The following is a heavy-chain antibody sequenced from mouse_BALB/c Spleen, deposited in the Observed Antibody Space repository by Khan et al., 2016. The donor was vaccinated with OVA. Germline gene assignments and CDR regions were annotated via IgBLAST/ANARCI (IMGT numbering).Heavy chain of an antibody. D-gene: IGHD1-1*01. CDR1: GYSFTSYW. V-gene: IGHV1-5*01. J-gene: IGHJ1*01. CDR2: ISPGNSDT. Sequence: VQLQQSGTVLARPGASVKMSCKASGYSFTSYWMHWVKQRPGQGLEWIGAISPGNSDTTYNQKFKGKAKLTAVTSARHAYMELSSLTNEDSAVYFCTRSYGWCFDVWGAGTTVTVSS. CDR3: TRSYGWCFDV.